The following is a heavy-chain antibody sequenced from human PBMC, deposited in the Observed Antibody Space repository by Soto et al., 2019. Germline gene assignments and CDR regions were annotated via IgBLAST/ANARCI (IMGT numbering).Heavy chain of an antibody. V-gene: IGHV1-18*01. D-gene: IGHD5-18*01. CDR3: ARDPPYVDTAMGPDRLDY. CDR1: GYTFTSYG. Sequence: ASVKVSCKASGYTFTSYGISWVRQAPGQGLEWMGWISAYNGNTNYAQKLQGRVTMTTDTSTSTAYMELRSLRSDDTAVYYCARDPPYVDTAMGPDRLDYWGQGTLVTVSS. CDR2: ISAYNGNT. J-gene: IGHJ4*02.